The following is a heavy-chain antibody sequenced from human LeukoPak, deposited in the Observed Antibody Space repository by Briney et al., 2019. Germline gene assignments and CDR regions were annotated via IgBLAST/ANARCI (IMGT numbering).Heavy chain of an antibody. CDR2: IYTSGST. V-gene: IGHV4-4*07. Sequence: SETRSLTRTVSGGSISSYYWSWIRQPAGKGLEWIGRIYTSGSTNYNPSLKSRVTMSVDTSKNQFSLKLSSVTAAYTAVYYCARAFYGGNSGVNDAFDIWGQGTMVTVSS. CDR3: ARAFYGGNSGVNDAFDI. D-gene: IGHD4-23*01. CDR1: GGSISSYY. J-gene: IGHJ3*02.